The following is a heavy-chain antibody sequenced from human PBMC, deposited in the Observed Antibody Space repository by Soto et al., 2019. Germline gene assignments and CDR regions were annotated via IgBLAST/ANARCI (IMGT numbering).Heavy chain of an antibody. V-gene: IGHV3-7*01. CDR2: IKQDGSEK. CDR3: ARETSADSF. J-gene: IGHJ4*02. CDR1: AFTFSNYW. Sequence: EVQLVESGGGLVQPGGSLRLSCAGSAFTFSNYWMVWVRQAPEKGPEWVATIKQDGSEKYYVDSVKGRFTISRDNTKNSLYLQMNSLSAEVMALYYCARETSADSFWGQGTLVTVSS. D-gene: IGHD2-21*01.